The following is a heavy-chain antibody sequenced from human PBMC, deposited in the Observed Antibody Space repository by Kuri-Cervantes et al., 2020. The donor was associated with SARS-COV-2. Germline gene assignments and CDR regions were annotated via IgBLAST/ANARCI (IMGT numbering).Heavy chain of an antibody. V-gene: IGHV1-2*02. J-gene: IGHJ5*02. Sequence: ASVKVSCKASGYIFTEYYMHWVPQAPGQGLEWMGWINPNSGGTNYTQRFQGRVTMTRDTSISTAYMELSRLRSDDTAVYYCARGGLAVAGRVWFDPWGQGTLVTVSS. CDR1: GYIFTEYY. CDR3: ARGGLAVAGRVWFDP. CDR2: INPNSGGT. D-gene: IGHD6-19*01.